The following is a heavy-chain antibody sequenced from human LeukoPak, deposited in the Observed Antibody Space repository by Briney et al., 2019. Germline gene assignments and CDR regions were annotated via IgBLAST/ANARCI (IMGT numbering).Heavy chain of an antibody. J-gene: IGHJ5*02. D-gene: IGHD3-10*01. Sequence: SETLSLTCTVSGASISVYHWSWIRQPPGKGPEWIGCIYYNGSANYNPSLKSRVTISGDTSKNQFSLKLSSVTAADTAVYYCAKGGVLQYNWFDPWGQGTLVTVS. CDR1: GASISVYH. V-gene: IGHV4-59*01. CDR3: AKGGVLQYNWFDP. CDR2: IYYNGSA.